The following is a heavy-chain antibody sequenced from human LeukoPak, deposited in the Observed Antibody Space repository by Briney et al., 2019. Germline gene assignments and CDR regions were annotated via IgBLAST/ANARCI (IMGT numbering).Heavy chain of an antibody. Sequence: SETLSLTCTVSGGSISSYYWSWIRQPPGKGLEWIGYIYYSGITNYNPSLKSRVTISVDTSKNQFSLKLSSVTAADTAVYYCAREPFEARLTFGGVIAPFDYWGQGTLVTVSS. D-gene: IGHD3-16*02. J-gene: IGHJ4*02. CDR1: GGSISSYY. V-gene: IGHV4-59*01. CDR3: AREPFEARLTFGGVIAPFDY. CDR2: IYYSGIT.